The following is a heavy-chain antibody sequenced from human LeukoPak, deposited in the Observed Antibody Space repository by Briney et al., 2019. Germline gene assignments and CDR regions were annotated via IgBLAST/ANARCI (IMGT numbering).Heavy chain of an antibody. J-gene: IGHJ5*02. Sequence: SETLSLTCAVYGGSFSGYYWSWIRQPPGKGLEWIGEINHSGSTNHNPSLKSRVTISVDTSKNQFSLKLSSVTAADTAVYYCARGNYDFWSGYRLYWFDPWGQGTLVTVSS. CDR2: INHSGST. D-gene: IGHD3-3*01. V-gene: IGHV4-34*01. CDR1: GGSFSGYY. CDR3: ARGNYDFWSGYRLYWFDP.